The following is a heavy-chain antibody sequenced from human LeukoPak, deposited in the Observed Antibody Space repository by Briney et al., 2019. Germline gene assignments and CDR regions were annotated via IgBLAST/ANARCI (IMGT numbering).Heavy chain of an antibody. CDR3: ARQRYHDS. CDR1: GFTFSSYW. CDR2: IKQDGSEK. V-gene: IGHV3-7*01. Sequence: QPGGSLRLSCATSGFTFSSYWMSWVRQAPGKGLEWAANIKQDGSEKNYLDSVKGRFTISRDNAKNSLYLQMNSLRAEDTAVYYCARQRYHDSWGQGTLVTVSS. J-gene: IGHJ4*02. D-gene: IGHD2-2*01.